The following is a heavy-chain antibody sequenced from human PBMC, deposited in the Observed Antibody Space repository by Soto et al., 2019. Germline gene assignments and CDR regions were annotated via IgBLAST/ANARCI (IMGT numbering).Heavy chain of an antibody. CDR1: GFTFSSYG. CDR3: AREHGDSSGYSDAFDI. D-gene: IGHD3-22*01. V-gene: IGHV3-33*01. J-gene: IGHJ3*02. Sequence: LRLSCAASGFTFSSYGMHWVRQAPGKGLEWVAVIWYDGSNKYYADSVKGRFTISRDNSKNTLYLQMSSLRAEDTAVYYCAREHGDSSGYSDAFDIWGQGTMVTRLL. CDR2: IWYDGSNK.